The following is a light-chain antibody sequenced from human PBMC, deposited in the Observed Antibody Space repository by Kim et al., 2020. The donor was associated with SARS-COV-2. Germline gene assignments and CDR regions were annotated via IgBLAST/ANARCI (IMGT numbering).Light chain of an antibody. CDR3: HQRSNWPLT. Sequence: LSHRERATLSCRASQSVSSYLAWYQQNPGQAPRLLIYDAFNRATGIPARFSGSGSGTDFTLTISSLEPEDFAVYFCHQRSNWPLTFGGGTKVDIK. J-gene: IGKJ4*01. CDR1: QSVSSY. V-gene: IGKV3-11*01. CDR2: DAF.